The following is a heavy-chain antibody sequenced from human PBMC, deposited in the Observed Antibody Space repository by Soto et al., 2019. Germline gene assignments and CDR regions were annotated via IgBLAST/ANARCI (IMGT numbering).Heavy chain of an antibody. J-gene: IGHJ4*02. V-gene: IGHV3-9*01. CDR3: AKATNYSGDYFDY. Sequence: EVQLVESGGGLVQPGRSLRLSCAASGFTFDDYAMHGVRQAPGKGLEWVSGISWNSGSIGYADSVKGRFTISRDNAKNSLYLQMNSLRAEDTALYYCAKATNYSGDYFDYWGQGTLVTVSS. CDR2: ISWNSGSI. CDR1: GFTFDDYA. D-gene: IGHD4-4*01.